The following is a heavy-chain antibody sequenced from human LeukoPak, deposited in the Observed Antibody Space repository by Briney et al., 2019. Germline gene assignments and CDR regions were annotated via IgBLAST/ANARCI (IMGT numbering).Heavy chain of an antibody. CDR1: GFTFSSYA. D-gene: IGHD2-2*01. CDR2: ISGSGGST. CDR3: AKATSYELQLPPLAVDY. J-gene: IGHJ4*02. V-gene: IGHV3-23*01. Sequence: GGSLRLSCAASGFTFSSYAMSWVRQAPGKGLEWVSGISGSGGSTYYADSVKGRFTISRDNSKNTLYLQVNSLRAEDTALYYCAKATSYELQLPPLAVDYWGQGTLVTVSS.